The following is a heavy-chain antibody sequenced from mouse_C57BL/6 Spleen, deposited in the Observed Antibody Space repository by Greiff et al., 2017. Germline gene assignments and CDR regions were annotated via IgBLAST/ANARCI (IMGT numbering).Heavy chain of an antibody. V-gene: IGHV10-1*01. J-gene: IGHJ4*01. Sequence: DVQLVESGGGLVQPKGSLKLSCAASGFSFNTYAMNWVRQAPGKGLEWVARIRSKSNNYATYYADSVKDRFTISRDDSESMLYLQMNNLKTEDTAMYYCVIGLRGDAMDYWGQGTSVTVSS. D-gene: IGHD2-4*01. CDR2: IRSKSNNYAT. CDR1: GFSFNTYA. CDR3: VIGLRGDAMDY.